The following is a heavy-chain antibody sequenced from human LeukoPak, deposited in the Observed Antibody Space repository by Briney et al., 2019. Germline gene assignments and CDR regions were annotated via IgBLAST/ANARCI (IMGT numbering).Heavy chain of an antibody. CDR1: GYTFTGYY. CDR2: INPNSGGT. D-gene: IGHD3-9*01. V-gene: IGHV1-2*02. Sequence: ASVKVSCKAFGYTFTGYYMHWVRQAPGQGLEGMGWINPNSGGTNYAQKLQGRVTMTTDTSTSTAYMELRSLRSDDTAVYYCARGSRDDILTGYYPVDYWGQGTLVTVSS. CDR3: ARGSRDDILTGYYPVDY. J-gene: IGHJ4*02.